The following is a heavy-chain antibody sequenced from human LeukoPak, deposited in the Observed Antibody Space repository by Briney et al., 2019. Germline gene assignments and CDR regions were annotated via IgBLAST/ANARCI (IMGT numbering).Heavy chain of an antibody. D-gene: IGHD3-9*01. CDR2: IHSGGST. V-gene: IGHV3-53*01. J-gene: IGHJ5*02. CDR1: GFTVSDYY. CDR3: ARHYDIFPFDP. Sequence: GGSLRLSCAASGFTVSDYYMSWIRQAPGKGLEWVSVIHSGGSTYYADSVKGRFTISRDNSKNTLYLQMNSLRVEDTAVYYCARHYDIFPFDPWGQGTLVTVSS.